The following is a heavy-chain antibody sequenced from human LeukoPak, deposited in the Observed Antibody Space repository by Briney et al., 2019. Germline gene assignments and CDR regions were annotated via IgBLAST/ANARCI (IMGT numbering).Heavy chain of an antibody. V-gene: IGHV3-7*01. Sequence: GGSLRLSCAASGFTFDTYWMNRVRPTPGKGLEWVADIRPDGNEIHYVDSVRGRFTISRDNARNSLYLQMNSLRAEDTAGYFCARDGRGVSSQYNYFDFRGQGTLVTVSS. CDR1: GFTFDTYW. CDR3: ARDGRGVSSQYNYFDF. J-gene: IGHJ4*02. D-gene: IGHD6-13*01. CDR2: IRPDGNEI.